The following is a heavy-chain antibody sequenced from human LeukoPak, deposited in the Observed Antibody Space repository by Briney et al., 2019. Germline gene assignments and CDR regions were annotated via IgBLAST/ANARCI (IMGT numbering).Heavy chain of an antibody. Sequence: PGGSLRLSCAASGFTFSSYSMNWVRQAPGKGLEWVSYISSSSSTIYYADSVKGRFTISRDNAKNSLYLQMNSLRAEDTAVYYCARESALGSSWAFDYWGQGTLVTVSS. CDR3: ARESALGSSWAFDY. CDR2: ISSSSSTI. V-gene: IGHV3-48*01. CDR1: GFTFSSYS. D-gene: IGHD6-13*01. J-gene: IGHJ4*02.